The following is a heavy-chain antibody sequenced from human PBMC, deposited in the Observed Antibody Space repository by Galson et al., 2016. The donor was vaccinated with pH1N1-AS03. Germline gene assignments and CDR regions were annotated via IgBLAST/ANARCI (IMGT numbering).Heavy chain of an antibody. D-gene: IGHD3-16*01. CDR1: GFTLSAYW. Sequence: SLRLSCAVSGFTLSAYWMYWVRQTPGKRPVWVSRISRDGSTREHADSVKGRFSVSRDKARNTLHLHMSNLRDGDTAVYYCVAYDWGRPDFWGQGTLVTVSS. CDR3: VAYDWGRPDF. J-gene: IGHJ4*02. V-gene: IGHV3-74*03. CDR2: ISRDGSTR.